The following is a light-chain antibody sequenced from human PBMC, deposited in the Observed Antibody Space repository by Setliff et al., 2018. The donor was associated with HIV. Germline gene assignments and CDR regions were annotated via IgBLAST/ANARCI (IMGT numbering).Light chain of an antibody. J-gene: IGLJ1*01. CDR2: EVR. Sequence: QSALTQPASVSGSPGQSITISCTGTSSDVGGYSYLSWYQQHPGKAPKLIIYEVRNRPSGVSNRFAGSKSGNTASLTISGLQAEDAADYYCSSYAITNTLPFGTGTKVTVL. CDR3: SSYAITNTLP. V-gene: IGLV2-14*01. CDR1: SSDVGGYSY.